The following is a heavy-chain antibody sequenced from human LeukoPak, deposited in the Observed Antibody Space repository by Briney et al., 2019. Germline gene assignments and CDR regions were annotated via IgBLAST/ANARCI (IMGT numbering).Heavy chain of an antibody. Sequence: ASVKVSCKASGYTFTDRYIYWVRQAPGQGFEWMGWINPNSDATNSAQKFQDRVTMTGDTSISTAYMELNSLRSVDTAVYDGARAGYYFDSSIYYRAFFDYWGQGTLVTVSS. CDR3: ARAGYYFDSSIYYRAFFDY. CDR2: INPNSDAT. CDR1: GYTFTDRY. J-gene: IGHJ4*02. D-gene: IGHD3-22*01. V-gene: IGHV1-2*02.